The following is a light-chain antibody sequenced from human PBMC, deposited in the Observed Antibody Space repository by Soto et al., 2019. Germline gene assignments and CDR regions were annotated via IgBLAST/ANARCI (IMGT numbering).Light chain of an antibody. V-gene: IGLV2-14*01. CDR2: EVT. CDR1: SSDIGSYNY. J-gene: IGLJ2*01. Sequence: QSALTQPTSVSGSPGQSITISCTGTSSDIGSYNYVSWYQQHPGKSPKLMIFEVTNRPSGVSNRFSGSKSGNTASLTISGLQTEDEAHYYCSSYTSSTTLVVGGGTKVTVL. CDR3: SSYTSSTTLV.